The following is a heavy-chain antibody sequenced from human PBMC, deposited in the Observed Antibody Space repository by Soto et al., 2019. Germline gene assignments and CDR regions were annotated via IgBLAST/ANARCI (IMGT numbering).Heavy chain of an antibody. D-gene: IGHD2-15*01. V-gene: IGHV3-23*01. CDR1: GFTFSNYA. Sequence: EVQLLESGGGLVQPGGSPRLSCAASGFTFSNYAMSWVRQAPGKGPEWVSSISGNSGSTYYADSVKGRFTISRDNSKNTLYLEMNSLRAEDTAVYYCAKVIVVIAAAGDYFDYWGQGTLVTVSS. CDR2: ISGNSGST. CDR3: AKVIVVIAAAGDYFDY. J-gene: IGHJ4*02.